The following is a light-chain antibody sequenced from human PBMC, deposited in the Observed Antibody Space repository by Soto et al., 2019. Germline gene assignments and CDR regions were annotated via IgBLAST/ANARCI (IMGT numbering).Light chain of an antibody. Sequence: QSALTQPASVSGSPGQSITISCTGTSSDVGDYNYVSWYQHHPGTAPKLIFYEVSNRPSGVSSRFSASKSGNTASLTISGLQSEDEADYYCSSYTTSSTLVFGTGTKLTVL. CDR3: SSYTTSSTLV. V-gene: IGLV2-14*01. CDR1: SSDVGDYNY. CDR2: EVS. J-gene: IGLJ3*02.